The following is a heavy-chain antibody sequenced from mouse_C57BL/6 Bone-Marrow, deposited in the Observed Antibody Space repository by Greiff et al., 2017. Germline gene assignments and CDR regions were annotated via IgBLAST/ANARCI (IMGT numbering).Heavy chain of an antibody. CDR1: GYTFTSYG. Sequence: QVQLQQSGAELARPGASVKLSCTASGYTFTSYGISWVKQRTGQGLEWIGEIYPRSGNTYYNEKFKGKATLTADKSSSTAYMELRSLTSEVSAVYFCARRYFFAYWGQGTLVTVSA. J-gene: IGHJ3*01. V-gene: IGHV1-81*01. CDR2: IYPRSGNT. D-gene: IGHD2-14*01. CDR3: ARRYFFAY.